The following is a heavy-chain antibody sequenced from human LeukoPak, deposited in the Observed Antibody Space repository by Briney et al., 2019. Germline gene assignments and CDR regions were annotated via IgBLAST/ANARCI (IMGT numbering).Heavy chain of an antibody. CDR1: GFTFGGYS. V-gene: IGHV3-21*01. Sequence: TGGSLRLSCAASGFTFGGYSMNWVRQAPGKGLEWVSSISSSSSYIYYADSVKGRFTISRDNAKNSLYLQMNSLRAEDTAVYYCARDRGGDPNWFDPWGQGTLVTVSS. CDR2: ISSSSSYI. CDR3: ARDRGGDPNWFDP. J-gene: IGHJ5*02. D-gene: IGHD4-17*01.